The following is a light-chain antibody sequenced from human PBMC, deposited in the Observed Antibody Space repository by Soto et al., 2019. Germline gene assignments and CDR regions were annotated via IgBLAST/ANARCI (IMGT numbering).Light chain of an antibody. CDR2: GST. Sequence: QSVLTQPPSLSGAPGQRVTISCTGSGSNIGAPYDVHWYQHLPGTAPKLLIYGSTNRPSGVPGRFSGSKSGTSASLAITGLQGEDVADYYCQSYDSSLSGYVFGAGTKLTVL. J-gene: IGLJ1*01. CDR1: GSNIGAPYD. CDR3: QSYDSSLSGYV. V-gene: IGLV1-40*01.